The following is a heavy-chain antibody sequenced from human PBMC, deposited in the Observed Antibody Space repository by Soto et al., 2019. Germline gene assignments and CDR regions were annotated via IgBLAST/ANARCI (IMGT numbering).Heavy chain of an antibody. CDR2: INYSGST. D-gene: IGHD3-10*02. J-gene: IGHJ5*02. CDR3: ARDSTPHYHFRVGNNWFDP. V-gene: IGHV4-34*01. Sequence: SETLSLTCAVYGGSFSGHYWSWIRQPPGKGLEWIAEINYSGSTNYNPSLKSRVTISVDTTKNQLSPKLRSVTAADTAVYYCARDSTPHYHFRVGNNWFDPWGQGTLVTVSS. CDR1: GGSFSGHY.